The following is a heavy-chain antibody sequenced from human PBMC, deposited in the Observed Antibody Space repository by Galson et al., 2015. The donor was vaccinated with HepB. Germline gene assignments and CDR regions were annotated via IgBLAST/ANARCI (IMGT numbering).Heavy chain of an antibody. CDR2: ISSSGSTI. J-gene: IGHJ3*02. D-gene: IGHD3-22*01. CDR1: GFTFSSYE. Sequence: SLRLSCAASGFTFSSYEMNWVRQAPGKGLEWVSYISSSGSTIYYADAVKGRFTISRDNAKNSLYLQMNSLRAEDTAVYYCARDSSHYDSSPLWAFDIWGQGTMVTVSS. CDR3: ARDSSHYDSSPLWAFDI. V-gene: IGHV3-48*03.